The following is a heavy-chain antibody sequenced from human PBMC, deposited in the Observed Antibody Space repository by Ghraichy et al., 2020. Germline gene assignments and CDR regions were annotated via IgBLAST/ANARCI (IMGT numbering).Heavy chain of an antibody. CDR1: GGSFSGYY. CDR3: ARGIGYCSSTSCPPMRLDP. D-gene: IGHD2-2*01. CDR2: INHSGST. Sequence: SETLSLTCAVYGGSFSGYYWSWIRQPPGKGLEWIGEINHSGSTNYNPSLKSRVTISVDTSKNQFSLKLSSVTAADTAVYYCARGIGYCSSTSCPPMRLDPWGQGTLVTVSS. V-gene: IGHV4-34*01. J-gene: IGHJ5*02.